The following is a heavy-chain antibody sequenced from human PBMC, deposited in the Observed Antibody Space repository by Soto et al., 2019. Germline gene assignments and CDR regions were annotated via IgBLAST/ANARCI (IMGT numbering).Heavy chain of an antibody. V-gene: IGHV3-30*18. CDR1: GFTFSSYG. D-gene: IGHD5-12*01. CDR3: AKLSSATTRLYYYMDV. CDR2: ISYDGSNK. Sequence: QVQLVESVGGVVQPGRSLRLSCAASGFTFSSYGMHWVRQAPGKGLEWVAVISYDGSNKYYADSVKGRFTISRDNSKNTLYLQMNSLRAEDTAVYDCAKLSSATTRLYYYMDVWGKGTTVTVAS. J-gene: IGHJ6*03.